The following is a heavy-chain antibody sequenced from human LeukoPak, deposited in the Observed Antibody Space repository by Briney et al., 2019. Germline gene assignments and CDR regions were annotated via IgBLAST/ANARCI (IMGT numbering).Heavy chain of an antibody. J-gene: IGHJ4*02. CDR1: GGSISSGGYY. D-gene: IGHD2-21*02. V-gene: IGHV4-30-2*01. CDR3: ARGRECGGDCYSRFDY. CDR2: IYHSGST. Sequence: SETLSLTCTVSGGSISSGGYYWSWIRQPPGKGLEWIGYIYHSGSTYYNPSLKSRVTISVDRSKNQFSLKLSSVTAADTAVYYCARGRECGGDCYSRFDYWGQGTLVTVSS.